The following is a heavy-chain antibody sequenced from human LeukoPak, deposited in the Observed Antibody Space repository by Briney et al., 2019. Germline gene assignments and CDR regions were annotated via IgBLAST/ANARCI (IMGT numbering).Heavy chain of an antibody. CDR1: GFTFSSYA. Sequence: PGRSLRLSCAASGFTFSSYAMHWVRQAPGKGLEWVSSISSSSSYIYYADSVKGRFTISRDNAKNSLYLQMNSLRAEDTAVYYCARVDYASLFYWGQGTLVTVSS. V-gene: IGHV3-21*01. D-gene: IGHD4-17*01. CDR3: ARVDYASLFY. CDR2: ISSSSSYI. J-gene: IGHJ4*02.